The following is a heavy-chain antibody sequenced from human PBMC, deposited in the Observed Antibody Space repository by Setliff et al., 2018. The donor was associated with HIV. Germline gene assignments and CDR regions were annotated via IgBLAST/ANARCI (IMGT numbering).Heavy chain of an antibody. D-gene: IGHD1-1*01. Sequence: SETLSLTCSVSGGSIRSNSYYWGWIRQPPGKGLEWIGSISYSGSTSFSPSLKSRVTISVDTSENQFSLNLNSVTAADTAVYYCARLKTGPAPVDYWGQGTLVTVSS. J-gene: IGHJ4*02. V-gene: IGHV4-39*01. CDR3: ARLKTGPAPVDY. CDR1: GGSIRSNSYY. CDR2: ISYSGST.